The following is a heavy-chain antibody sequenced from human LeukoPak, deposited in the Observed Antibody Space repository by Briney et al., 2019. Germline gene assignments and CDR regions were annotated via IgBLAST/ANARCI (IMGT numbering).Heavy chain of an antibody. J-gene: IGHJ6*04. Sequence: PGGSLRLSCTASGFTFCDYAMSWFRQAPGKGLEWVGFIRSKAYGWTTEYAASVKGRFTISRDDSKSIAYLQMNSLKTEETAVYYCTRDGDMDVWGKGTTVTVSS. V-gene: IGHV3-49*03. CDR3: TRDGDMDV. CDR2: IRSKAYGWTT. D-gene: IGHD7-27*01. CDR1: GFTFCDYA.